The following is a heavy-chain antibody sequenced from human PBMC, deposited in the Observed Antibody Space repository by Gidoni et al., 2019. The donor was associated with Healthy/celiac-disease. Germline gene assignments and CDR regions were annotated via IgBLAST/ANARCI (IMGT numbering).Heavy chain of an antibody. Sequence: EVQLVESGGGLVKRGGSVRLSCAASGFPFSSYSMHWVRQAPGKGLGWVSSNSSSRVYIYYRVSVTGEFSITRDNAKNSLYLQMNSLRAEGTAVYYCARDDEYDDSSGIDYWGQGTLVTVSS. CDR1: GFPFSSYS. CDR3: ARDDEYDDSSGIDY. V-gene: IGHV3-21*01. D-gene: IGHD3-22*01. CDR2: NSSSRVYI. J-gene: IGHJ4*02.